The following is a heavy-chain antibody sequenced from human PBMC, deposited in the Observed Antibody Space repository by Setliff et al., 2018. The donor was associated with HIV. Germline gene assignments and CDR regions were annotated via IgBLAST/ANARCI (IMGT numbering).Heavy chain of an antibody. J-gene: IGHJ3*02. CDR3: AREMATRFDAFDI. V-gene: IGHV4-59*11. CDR2: IYYSGSN. D-gene: IGHD5-12*01. Sequence: LSLTCTVSGGPISSHYWSWIRQPPGKGLEWIGYIYYSGSNDCNPSLKNRVTISIDTSKNQVSLKLSSVTAADTAMYYCAREMATRFDAFDIWGQGTKVTVSS. CDR1: GGPISSHY.